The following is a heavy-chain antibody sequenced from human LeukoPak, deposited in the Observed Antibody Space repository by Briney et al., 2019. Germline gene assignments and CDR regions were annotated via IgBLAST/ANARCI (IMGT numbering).Heavy chain of an antibody. Sequence: SVKVSCKASGGTFSSYAISWVRQAPGHGLEWMGGIIPIFGTANYAQKFQGRVTITTDESTSTAYMELSSLRSEDTAVYYCARDHPTGDYDSSGYYYVGAFDIWGQGTMVTVSS. J-gene: IGHJ3*02. D-gene: IGHD3-22*01. CDR1: GGTFSSYA. V-gene: IGHV1-69*05. CDR2: IIPIFGTA. CDR3: ARDHPTGDYDSSGYYYVGAFDI.